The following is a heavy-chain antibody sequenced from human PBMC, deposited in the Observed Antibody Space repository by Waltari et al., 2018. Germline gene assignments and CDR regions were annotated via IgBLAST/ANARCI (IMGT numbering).Heavy chain of an antibody. CDR2: SEYSGST. V-gene: IGHV4-59*01. CDR1: GGSIRSYS. D-gene: IGHD5-12*01. Sequence: QVQLQESGPGLVKPSETLSLTCTVSGGSIRSYSWSWIRQPPGKGLECVGYSEYSGSTNYNPSLKSRVTISVDTSKIQFSLKLSSVTAADTAVYYCAREDGGYGYFDYWGQGTLVTVSS. J-gene: IGHJ4*02. CDR3: AREDGGYGYFDY.